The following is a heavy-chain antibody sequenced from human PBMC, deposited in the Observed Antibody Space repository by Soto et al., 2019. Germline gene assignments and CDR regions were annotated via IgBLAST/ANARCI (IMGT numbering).Heavy chain of an antibody. D-gene: IGHD3-9*01. CDR3: ARGRSLRYFDWLAGY. Sequence: ASVKVSCKASGYTFTSNAMHWVRQAPGQRLEWMGWINAGNGNTKYSQKFQGRVTITRDTSASTAYMELSSLRSEDTAVYYCARGRSLRYFDWLAGYWGQGTLVTVSS. CDR1: GYTFTSNA. V-gene: IGHV1-3*01. CDR2: INAGNGNT. J-gene: IGHJ4*02.